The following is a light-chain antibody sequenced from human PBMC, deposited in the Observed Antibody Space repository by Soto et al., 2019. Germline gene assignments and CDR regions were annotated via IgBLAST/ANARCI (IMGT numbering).Light chain of an antibody. J-gene: IGKJ1*01. CDR1: QYVSSF. Sequence: EIVLTQSPATLSLSPGERATLSCRASQYVSSFLAWYQQKAGQAPRLLIYDASHRATGIPARFSGSGSGTDFTLTINSLEPEDFALYYCQQRYNWPPTFGQGTKVDFK. V-gene: IGKV3-11*01. CDR2: DAS. CDR3: QQRYNWPPT.